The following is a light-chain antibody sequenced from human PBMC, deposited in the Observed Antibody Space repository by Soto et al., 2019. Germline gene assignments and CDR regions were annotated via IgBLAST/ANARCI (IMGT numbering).Light chain of an antibody. CDR3: QQYGDSPIT. V-gene: IGKV3-20*01. J-gene: IGKJ5*01. Sequence: DILLTQSPTTLSASPGDRATISCRASQSVSSSYLAWYQQKPGQAPRLLIYGASSRATGVPDRFSGNGSGTDFTLTITRLEPEDFALYYCQQYGDSPITFGQGTRLEIK. CDR1: QSVSSSY. CDR2: GAS.